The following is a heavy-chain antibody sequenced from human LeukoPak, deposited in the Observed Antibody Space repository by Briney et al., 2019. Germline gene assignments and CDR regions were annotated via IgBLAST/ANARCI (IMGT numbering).Heavy chain of an antibody. V-gene: IGHV4-30-4*08. J-gene: IGHJ3*02. CDR3: ARVPLNWGPGAFDI. Sequence: KPSETLSLTCTVSGGSISSGDYYWSWIRQPPGKGLEWIGYIYYSGSTYYNPSLKSRVTISVGTSKNQFSLKLSSVTAADTAVYYCARVPLNWGPGAFDIWGQGTMVTVSS. CDR1: GGSISSGDYY. D-gene: IGHD7-27*01. CDR2: IYYSGST.